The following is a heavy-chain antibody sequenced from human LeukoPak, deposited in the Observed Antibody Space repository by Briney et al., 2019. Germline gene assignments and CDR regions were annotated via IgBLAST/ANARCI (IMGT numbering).Heavy chain of an antibody. J-gene: IGHJ4*02. D-gene: IGHD6-19*01. CDR3: AARPTSEAVAPSDF. V-gene: IGHV3-48*04. Sequence: GGSLRLSCAASGFTFRSYSMNWVRQAPGKGLEWVAYSSSSSSSTIYYADSVKGRFTISRDSAKNSVYLQMNSLRAEDTAVYYCAARPTSEAVAPSDFWGQGTLVTVSP. CDR2: SSSSSSSTI. CDR1: GFTFRSYS.